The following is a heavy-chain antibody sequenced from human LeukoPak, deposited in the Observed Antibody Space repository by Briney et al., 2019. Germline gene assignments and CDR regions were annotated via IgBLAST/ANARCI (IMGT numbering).Heavy chain of an antibody. CDR1: GYTLTELS. CDR2: FDPEDGET. V-gene: IGHV1-24*01. D-gene: IGHD3-16*01. J-gene: IGHJ5*02. Sequence: ASVKVSCKVSGYTLTELSMHWVRQAPGKGLEGMGGFDPEDGETIYAQKFQGRVTMTEDTSTDTAYMELSSLRSEDTAVYYCATALPNMITFGGVGPNWFDPWGQGTLVTVSS. CDR3: ATALPNMITFGGVGPNWFDP.